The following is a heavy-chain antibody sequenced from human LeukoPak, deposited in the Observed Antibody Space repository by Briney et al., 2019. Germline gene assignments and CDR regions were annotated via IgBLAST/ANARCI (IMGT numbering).Heavy chain of an antibody. V-gene: IGHV1-18*01. J-gene: IGHJ3*02. CDR3: ARWRTGDDAFDI. Sequence: ASVTVSCKASGYTFTSYGISWVRQAPGQGLEWMGWISAYNGNTNYAQKLQGRVTITTDTSTSTAYMELRSLRSDDTAVYYCARWRTGDDAFDIWGQGTMVTVSS. CDR2: ISAYNGNT. CDR1: GYTFTSYG. D-gene: IGHD7-27*01.